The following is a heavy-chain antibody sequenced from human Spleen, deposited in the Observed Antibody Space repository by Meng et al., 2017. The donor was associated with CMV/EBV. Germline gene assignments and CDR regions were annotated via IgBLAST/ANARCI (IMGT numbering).Heavy chain of an antibody. D-gene: IGHD1-1*01. CDR2: IYSGGST. Sequence: GGSLRLSCAASGFTVSSNYMSWVRQAPGKGLEWVSVIYSGGSTYYADSVKGRFTISRDNSKNTLYLQMNSLRAEDTAVYYCARDERGTREGALDIWGQGTMVTVSS. CDR3: ARDERGTREGALDI. J-gene: IGHJ3*02. V-gene: IGHV3-66*02. CDR1: GFTVSSNY.